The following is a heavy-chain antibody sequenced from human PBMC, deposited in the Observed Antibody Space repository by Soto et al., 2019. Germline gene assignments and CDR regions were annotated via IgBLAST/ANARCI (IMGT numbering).Heavy chain of an antibody. J-gene: IGHJ4*02. D-gene: IGHD1-26*01. CDR2: IIPIFGTA. CDR3: ERDHVGATPFDY. CDR1: EGTFSSYA. Sequence: QVQLVQSGAEVKKPGSSVKVSCKASEGTFSSYAISWVRQAPGQGLEWMGGIIPIFGTANYAQKFQGRVTITADKSTSTAYMELSSLRSEDTAVYYCERDHVGATPFDYWGQGTLVTVSS. V-gene: IGHV1-69*06.